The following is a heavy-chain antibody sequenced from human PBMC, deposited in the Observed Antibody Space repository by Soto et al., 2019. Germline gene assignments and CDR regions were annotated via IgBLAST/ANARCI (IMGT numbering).Heavy chain of an antibody. D-gene: IGHD3-10*01. V-gene: IGHV4-39*02. CDR3: SRSPGDWAPCDY. CDR1: DGSISSSSYY. Sequence: QLQLQESGPGLVKPSETLSLTCTVSDGSISSSSYYWGWIRQPPGKGLEWIGSFHYGGSTYYNPSLTRRVTISVDTSKNDFSLQLSSVTAADTAVYYCSRSPGDWAPCDYWGQGTLVTVSS. CDR2: FHYGGST. J-gene: IGHJ4*02.